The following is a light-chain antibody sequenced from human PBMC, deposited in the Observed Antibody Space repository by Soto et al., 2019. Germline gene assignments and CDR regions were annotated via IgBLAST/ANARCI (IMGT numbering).Light chain of an antibody. V-gene: IGKV3-11*01. CDR3: QERSNWPPVYS. CDR2: DAS. J-gene: IGKJ2*03. Sequence: EIVLTQSPATLSLSPGERATLSCRASQSVTSYLAWFQQKPGQAPRLLIYDASNRATGIPARFSGSGSGTDFTRTISSLEPEDFAVYYCQERSNWPPVYSFGQGTKLAIK. CDR1: QSVTSY.